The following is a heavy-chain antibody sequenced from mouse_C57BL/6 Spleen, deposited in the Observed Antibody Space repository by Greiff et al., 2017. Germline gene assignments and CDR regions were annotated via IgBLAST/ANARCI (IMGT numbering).Heavy chain of an antibody. CDR2: IYPRSGNT. J-gene: IGHJ4*01. Sequence: VQLVESGAELARPGASVKLSCKASGYTFTSYGISWVKQRTGQGLEWIGEIYPRSGNTYYNEKFKGKATLTADKSSSTAYMELRSLTSEDSAVYFCARSPSDGYDDAMDYWGQGTSVTVSS. CDR3: ARSPSDGYDDAMDY. CDR1: GYTFTSYG. D-gene: IGHD2-2*01. V-gene: IGHV1-81*01.